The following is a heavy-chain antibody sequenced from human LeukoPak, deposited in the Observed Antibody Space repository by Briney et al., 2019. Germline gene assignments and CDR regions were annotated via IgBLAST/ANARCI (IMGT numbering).Heavy chain of an antibody. J-gene: IGHJ2*01. CDR3: ARDGWKQWLDDWYFDL. Sequence: NPSETLSLTCAVYGGSFSGYYWSWIRQPPGKGLEWIGRIYTSGSTNYNPSLKSRVTMSVDTSKNQFSLKLSSVTAADTAVCYCARDGWKQWLDDWYFDLWGRGTLVTVSS. D-gene: IGHD6-19*01. V-gene: IGHV4-59*10. CDR1: GGSFSGYY. CDR2: IYTSGST.